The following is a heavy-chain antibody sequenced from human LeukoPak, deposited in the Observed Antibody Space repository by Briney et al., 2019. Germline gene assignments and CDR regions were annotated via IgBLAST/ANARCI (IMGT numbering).Heavy chain of an antibody. Sequence: GESLKISCKGSGYSFTSYWSGWVRQMTGKDLEWMGIIYPGDSDTRYSPSFQGQVTISADKSISTAYLQWSSLKASDTAMYYCARRAYDILTGYYVGPYFDYWGQGTLVTVSS. J-gene: IGHJ4*02. CDR2: IYPGDSDT. D-gene: IGHD3-9*01. CDR1: GYSFTSYW. CDR3: ARRAYDILTGYYVGPYFDY. V-gene: IGHV5-51*01.